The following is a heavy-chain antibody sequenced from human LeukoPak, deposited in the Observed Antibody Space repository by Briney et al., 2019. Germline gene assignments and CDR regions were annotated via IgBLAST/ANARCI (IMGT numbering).Heavy chain of an antibody. J-gene: IGHJ4*02. V-gene: IGHV3-48*04. CDR1: GFTFSSFS. CDR2: ISSSSSTI. Sequence: GGSLRLSCAASGFTFSSFSMNWARQAPGKGLEWVSYISSSSSTIYYADSVKGRFTISRDNAKNSLYLQMNSLRAEDTAVYYCARDSYGSGSYYRIDYWGQGTLVTVSS. D-gene: IGHD3-10*01. CDR3: ARDSYGSGSYYRIDY.